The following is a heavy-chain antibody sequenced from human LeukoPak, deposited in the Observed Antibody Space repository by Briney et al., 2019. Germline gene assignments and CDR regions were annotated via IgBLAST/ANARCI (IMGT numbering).Heavy chain of an antibody. V-gene: IGHV3-21*01. J-gene: IGHJ4*02. CDR3: AVSIDFWSGYSIDDY. CDR2: ISSSSSYI. D-gene: IGHD3-3*01. CDR1: GFTFSSYS. Sequence: PGGSLRLSCAASGFTFSSYSMNWVRQAPGKGLEWVSSISSSSSYIYYADSVKGRFTISRDNAKNSLYLQMNGLRAEDTAVYYCAVSIDFWSGYSIDDYWGQGTLVTVSS.